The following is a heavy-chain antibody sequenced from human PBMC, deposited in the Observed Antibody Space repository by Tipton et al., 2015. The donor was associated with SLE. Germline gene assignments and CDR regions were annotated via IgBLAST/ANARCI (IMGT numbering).Heavy chain of an antibody. CDR2: VYYSGST. V-gene: IGHV4-59*11. CDR3: ARDSSGGYNWFDP. J-gene: IGHJ5*02. CDR1: GGFISSHD. D-gene: IGHD3-22*01. Sequence: TLSLTCTISGGFISSHDWSWIRQPPGKQLEWIGYVYYSGSTTYNPSLKSRVTISVDRSKNQFSLKLSSVTAADTAVYYCARDSSGGYNWFDPWGQGTLVTVSS.